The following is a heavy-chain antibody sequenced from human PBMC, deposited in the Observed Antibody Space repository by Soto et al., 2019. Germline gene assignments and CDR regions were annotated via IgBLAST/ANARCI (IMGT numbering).Heavy chain of an antibody. V-gene: IGHV4-31*03. D-gene: IGHD3-22*01. CDR3: ARASADYYDSSGYYRS. CDR2: IYYSGST. CDR1: GGSISSGGYY. Sequence: SETLSVTCTVSGGSISSGGYYWSWIRQHPGKGLEWIGYIYYSGSTYYNPSLKSRVTISVDTSKNQFSLKLSSVTAADTAVYYCARASADYYDSSGYYRSWGQGTLVTVSS. J-gene: IGHJ4*02.